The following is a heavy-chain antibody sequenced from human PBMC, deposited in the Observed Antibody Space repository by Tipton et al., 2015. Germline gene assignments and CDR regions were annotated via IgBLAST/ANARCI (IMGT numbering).Heavy chain of an antibody. CDR3: AELGSGGFDP. CDR2: IYYSGTP. J-gene: IGHJ5*02. V-gene: IGHV4-59*01. D-gene: IGHD6-19*01. Sequence: TLSLTCTVSGGSMSSNYWSWIRQPPGKGLEWIGHIYYSGTPNYNPSLKSRVTCSVDTSKNQFYLKLRSVTAADTAVYYCAELGSGGFDPWGQGTLVTVSA. CDR1: GGSMSSNY.